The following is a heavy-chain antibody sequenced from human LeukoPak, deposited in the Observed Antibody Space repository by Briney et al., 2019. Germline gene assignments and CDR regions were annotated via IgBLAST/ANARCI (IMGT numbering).Heavy chain of an antibody. Sequence: GASVKVSCKASGYTFTSYDINWVRQATGQGLEWMGWMNPNSGNTGYAQKLQGRVTMTRNTSISTAYMELSSLRSEDTAVYYCARQITMVRGVIIRNYYYYGMDVWGQGTTVTVSS. CDR3: ARQITMVRGVIIRNYYYYGMDV. CDR2: MNPNSGNT. J-gene: IGHJ6*02. D-gene: IGHD3-10*01. CDR1: GYTFTSYD. V-gene: IGHV1-8*01.